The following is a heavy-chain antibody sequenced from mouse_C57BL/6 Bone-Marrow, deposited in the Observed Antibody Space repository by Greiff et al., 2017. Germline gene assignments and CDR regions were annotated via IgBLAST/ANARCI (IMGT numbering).Heavy chain of an antibody. CDR1: GYTFTSYG. Sequence: VQLKQSGAELARPGASVKLSCKASGYTFTSYGISWVKQRTGQGLEWIGEIYPRSGNTYYNEKFKGKATLTADKSSSTAYMELRSLTSEDSAVYFCARSGYYGSPFAYWGQGTLVTVSA. D-gene: IGHD1-1*01. CDR2: IYPRSGNT. CDR3: ARSGYYGSPFAY. V-gene: IGHV1-81*01. J-gene: IGHJ3*01.